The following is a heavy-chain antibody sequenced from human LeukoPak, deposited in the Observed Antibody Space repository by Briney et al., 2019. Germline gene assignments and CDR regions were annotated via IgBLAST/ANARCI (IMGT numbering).Heavy chain of an antibody. V-gene: IGHV4-4*07. CDR1: GGSIRSYY. CDR3: ARSLRWLGAFDI. D-gene: IGHD4-23*01. J-gene: IGHJ3*02. CDR2: MHTSGSI. Sequence: SEALSLTCTVSGGSIRSYYWNWIRQPAGKGLEWIGRMHTSGSINYNPSLKSRVTMSVDTSKNQFSLKLSSVTAADTAVYYCARSLRWLGAFDIWGQGTMVTVSS.